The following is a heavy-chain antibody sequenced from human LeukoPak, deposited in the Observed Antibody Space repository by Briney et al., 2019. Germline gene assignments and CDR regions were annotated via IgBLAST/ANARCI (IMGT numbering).Heavy chain of an antibody. V-gene: IGHV3-23*01. CDR1: GFRFNNCA. CDR3: ARYHTSGWNYFDY. CDR2: ITGSGDNT. J-gene: IGHJ4*02. Sequence: PGGSLRLPCAASGFRFNNCAMTWVRQAPGKGLEWVSGITGSGDNTYYADSVKGRFTITRDNSKNTLYLQMNSLRVDDTAVYYCARYHTSGWNYFDYWGQGTLVSVSS. D-gene: IGHD6-19*01.